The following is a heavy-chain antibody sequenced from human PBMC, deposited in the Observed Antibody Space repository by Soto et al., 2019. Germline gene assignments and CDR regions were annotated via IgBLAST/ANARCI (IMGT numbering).Heavy chain of an antibody. CDR2: IIPMFGSP. Sequence: QVRLVQSGAEVRKPGSSVKVSCKASGGTFSSDGITWLRQAPGQGLEWMGGIIPMFGSPHYSENFEGRIKISADESTSTVYMEVRSLESEDTAVYYCARRDYSHNWFDPWGQGTQVIVSS. CDR1: GGTFSSDG. J-gene: IGHJ5*02. CDR3: ARRDYSHNWFDP. V-gene: IGHV1-69*01. D-gene: IGHD3-22*01.